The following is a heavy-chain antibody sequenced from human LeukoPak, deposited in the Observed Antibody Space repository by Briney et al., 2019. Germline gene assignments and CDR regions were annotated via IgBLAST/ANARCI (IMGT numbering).Heavy chain of an antibody. CDR2: IYTSGST. J-gene: IGHJ6*03. D-gene: IGHD2-21*01. CDR3: ARVGSYSHLYYYYYYMDV. V-gene: IGHV4-4*07. CDR1: GGSISSYY. Sequence: SETLSLTCTVSGGSISSYYWSWIRQPAGKGLEWIGRIYTSGSTNYNPSLKSRVTMSVDTSKNQFSMKLSSVTAADTAVYYCARVGSYSHLYYYYYYMDVWGKGTTATVSS.